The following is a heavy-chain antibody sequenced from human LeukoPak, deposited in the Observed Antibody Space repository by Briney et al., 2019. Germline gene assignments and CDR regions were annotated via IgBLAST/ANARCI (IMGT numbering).Heavy chain of an antibody. CDR3: ARGARRIAARRVYYFDY. D-gene: IGHD6-6*01. CDR2: INHSGST. J-gene: IGHJ4*02. V-gene: IGHV4-34*01. Sequence: SETLSLTCAVYGGSFSGYYWSWIRQPPGKGLEWIGEINHSGSTNYNPSLKSRVTISVDTSKNQFSLKLSSVTAADTAVHYCARGARRIAARRVYYFDYWGQGTLVTVSS. CDR1: GGSFSGYY.